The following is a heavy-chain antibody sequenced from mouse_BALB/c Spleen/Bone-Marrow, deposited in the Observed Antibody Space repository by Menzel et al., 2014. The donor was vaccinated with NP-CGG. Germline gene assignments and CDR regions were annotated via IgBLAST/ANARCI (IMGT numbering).Heavy chain of an antibody. D-gene: IGHD1-2*01. CDR1: GYTFTSYW. V-gene: IGHV1S22*01. CDR2: IYPGSGST. CDR3: TRWDYGYMDY. Sequence: LQQPGSELERPGASVKLSCKASGYTFTSYWMHWVKQRHGQGLEWIGNIYPGSGSTNYDEKFKSKGTLTVDTSSSTAYMHLSSLTSEDSAVYYCTRWDYGYMDYWGQGTSVTVSS. J-gene: IGHJ4*01.